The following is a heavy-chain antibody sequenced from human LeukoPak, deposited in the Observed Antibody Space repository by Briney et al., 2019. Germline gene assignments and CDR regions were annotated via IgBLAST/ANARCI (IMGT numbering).Heavy chain of an antibody. D-gene: IGHD2-2*01. CDR2: ISGSGVST. CDR3: AKEGCSSASCPFDV. V-gene: IGHV3-23*01. CDR1: GFTFSSYV. J-gene: IGHJ6*02. Sequence: QAGGSLRLSCAASGFTFSSYVMSWVRQAPGKGLEWVSAISGSGVSTYYADSVKGRFTSSRDNSKNTLYLQMNSLRAEDTAVYYCAKEGCSSASCPFDVWGQGTTVTVSS.